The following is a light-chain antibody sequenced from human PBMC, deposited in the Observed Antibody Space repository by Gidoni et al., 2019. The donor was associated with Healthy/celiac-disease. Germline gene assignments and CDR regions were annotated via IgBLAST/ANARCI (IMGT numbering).Light chain of an antibody. CDR1: QDISNY. CDR2: DAS. V-gene: IGKV1-33*01. Sequence: DIQMTQSPSSLSASVGDRVTITCQASQDISNYVNWYRQKPGKAPKLLIYDASNLATGVQSRFGGSGSGTEFTFTISSLQPEDIATYYCQQYDNLPSVFTFGPGTKVDIK. CDR3: QQYDNLPSVFT. J-gene: IGKJ3*01.